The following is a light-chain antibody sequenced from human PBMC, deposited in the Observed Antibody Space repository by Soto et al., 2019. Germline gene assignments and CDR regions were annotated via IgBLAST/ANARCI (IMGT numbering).Light chain of an antibody. V-gene: IGKV3-20*01. CDR3: QQYGSSPRT. CDR2: DAS. CDR1: QSVNNF. J-gene: IGKJ1*01. Sequence: EILLTQSPVTLSLSPGERATLSCRASQSVNNFLAWYQQKPGQAPRLLIFDASSRATGIPDRFSGSGSGTDFSLTISRLEAEDFAVYYCQQYGSSPRTFGQGTKVDIK.